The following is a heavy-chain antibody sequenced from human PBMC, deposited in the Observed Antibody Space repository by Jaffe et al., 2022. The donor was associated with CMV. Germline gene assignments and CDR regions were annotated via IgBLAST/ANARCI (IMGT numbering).Heavy chain of an antibody. CDR3: AREVGGYSYGPPEYYFDY. V-gene: IGHV3-72*01. J-gene: IGHJ4*02. CDR1: GFTFSDHY. CDR2: TRNKANSYTT. D-gene: IGHD5-18*01. Sequence: EVQLVESGGGLVQPGGSLRLSCAASGFTFSDHYMDWVRQAPGKGLEWVGRTRNKANSYTTEYAASVKGRFTISRDDSKNSLYLQMNSLKTEDTAVYYCAREVGGYSYGPPEYYFDYWGQGTLVTVSS.